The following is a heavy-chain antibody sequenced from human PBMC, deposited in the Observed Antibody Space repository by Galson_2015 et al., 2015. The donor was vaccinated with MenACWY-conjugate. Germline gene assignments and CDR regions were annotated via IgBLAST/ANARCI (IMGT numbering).Heavy chain of an antibody. CDR3: AREMATINSRYFDY. V-gene: IGHV4-31*03. Sequence: TLSLTCTVSGGSISSGGYYWSWIRQHPGKGLEWIGYIYYSGSTYYNPSLKSRVTISVDTSKNQFSLKLSSVTAADTAVYYCAREMATINSRYFDYWGQGTLVTVSS. J-gene: IGHJ4*02. CDR2: IYYSGST. D-gene: IGHD5-24*01. CDR1: GGSISSGGYY.